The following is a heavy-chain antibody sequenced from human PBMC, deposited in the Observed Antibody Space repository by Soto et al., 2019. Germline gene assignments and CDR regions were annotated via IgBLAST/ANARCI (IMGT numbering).Heavy chain of an antibody. J-gene: IGHJ6*02. CDR2: IFPVFGTA. Sequence: QVQLVQSGAEVKKPGSLVKVSCKASGDTFSRHSISWVRQAPGQGLEWMGGIFPVFGTATYAQKFQGRVLIIADESTTTAYMELTSLTSEDTAVYYCAVGPSAAAWYSHGMDVWGQGTTVTVSS. D-gene: IGHD2-2*01. V-gene: IGHV1-69*12. CDR3: AVGPSAAAWYSHGMDV. CDR1: GDTFSRHS.